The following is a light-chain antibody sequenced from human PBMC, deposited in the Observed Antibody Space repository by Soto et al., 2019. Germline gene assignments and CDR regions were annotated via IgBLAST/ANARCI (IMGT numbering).Light chain of an antibody. Sequence: EIVLTQSPGTLSLSPGERATFSCRASQSVSSNYLAWYQQKPGQAPRLLIYGASSRATGIPDRFSGSGSGTDFTRTISRLEPEDCAVYYCQQYGTSPPEYTFGQGTKLEIK. CDR3: QQYGTSPPEYT. J-gene: IGKJ2*01. CDR2: GAS. V-gene: IGKV3-20*01. CDR1: QSVSSNY.